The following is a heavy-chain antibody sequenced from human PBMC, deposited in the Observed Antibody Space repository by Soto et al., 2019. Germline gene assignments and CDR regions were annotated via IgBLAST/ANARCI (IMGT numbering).Heavy chain of an antibody. D-gene: IGHD6-13*01. CDR1: GFTFSSYA. V-gene: IGHV3-23*01. Sequence: EVQLLESGGGLVQPGGSLRLSCAASGFTFSSYAMSWVRQAPGKGLEWVSAISGSGGSTYYADSVKGRFTISRDNSKNTLYLQVNSLRAEDTAVYYCAKEPYSSSWYVPAFDYWGQGTLVTVSS. CDR2: ISGSGGST. J-gene: IGHJ4*02. CDR3: AKEPYSSSWYVPAFDY.